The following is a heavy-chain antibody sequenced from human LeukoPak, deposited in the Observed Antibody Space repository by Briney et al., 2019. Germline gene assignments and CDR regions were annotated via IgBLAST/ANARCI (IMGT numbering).Heavy chain of an antibody. CDR1: GGSISSYY. J-gene: IGHJ5*02. D-gene: IGHD3-3*01. Sequence: SETLSLTCTVSGGSISSYYWSWIRQPPGKGLEWIGYIYYSGSTNYNPSLKSRVTISVDTSKNQFSLKLSSVTAADTAVYYCARNAPVDYDFWSGFRANWFDPGGQGTLVTVSS. CDR3: ARNAPVDYDFWSGFRANWFDP. CDR2: IYYSGST. V-gene: IGHV4-59*01.